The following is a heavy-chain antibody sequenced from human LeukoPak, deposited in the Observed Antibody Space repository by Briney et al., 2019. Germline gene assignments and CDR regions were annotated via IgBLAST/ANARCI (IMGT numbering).Heavy chain of an antibody. CDR1: GFTFNSYW. CDR3: ARGGTRVYSPSDY. Sequence: GGSLRLSCAASGFTFNSYWMTWVRQAPGKGLEWVANIKQDGSEKNYADSVKGRFTISRDNARNSVYLQMNSLRAEDTAVYYCARGGTRVYSPSDYWGQGTLVTVSS. J-gene: IGHJ4*02. V-gene: IGHV3-7*01. CDR2: IKQDGSEK. D-gene: IGHD5-18*01.